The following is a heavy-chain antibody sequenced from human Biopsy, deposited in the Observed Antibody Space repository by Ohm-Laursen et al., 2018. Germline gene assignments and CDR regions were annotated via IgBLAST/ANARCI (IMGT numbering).Heavy chain of an antibody. J-gene: IGHJ4*02. CDR3: ARWETTLGQSLDY. CDR1: GYTFTSHD. Sequence: ASVKVFCNASGYTFTSHDINWVRQATGQGLEWMGWMSPYTGNTVYAQRFQDRVTMTSDTSTSKAYMELTSLTSDDPAVYFCARWETTLGQSLDYWGQGTLVAVSS. D-gene: IGHD1-1*01. V-gene: IGHV1-8*01. CDR2: MSPYTGNT.